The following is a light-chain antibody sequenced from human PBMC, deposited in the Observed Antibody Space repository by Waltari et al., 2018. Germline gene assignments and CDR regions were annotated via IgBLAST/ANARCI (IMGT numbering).Light chain of an antibody. CDR2: DAS. J-gene: IGKJ5*01. CDR3: QQRSDWPPH. V-gene: IGKV3-11*01. Sequence: EIVLTQSPATLSLSPGERATLSGRASQSFSSYLGWYQQTPGQAPRLLIYDASNRATGIPARFSGSGSGTDFTLTISSLEPEDFAVYYCQQRSDWPPHFGQGTRLEMK. CDR1: QSFSSY.